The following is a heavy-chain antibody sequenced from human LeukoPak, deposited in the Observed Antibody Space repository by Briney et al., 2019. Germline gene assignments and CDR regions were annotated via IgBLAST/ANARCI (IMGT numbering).Heavy chain of an antibody. CDR1: GFTFSSYA. Sequence: GTSLRLSCAASGFTFSSYAMHWVRQAPGKGLEWVAVISYDGSNKYYADSVKGRFTISRDNSKNTLYLQMNSLRAEDTAVYYCARDSFWGQGTLVTVSS. CDR2: ISYDGSNK. J-gene: IGHJ4*02. V-gene: IGHV3-30*04. CDR3: ARDSF.